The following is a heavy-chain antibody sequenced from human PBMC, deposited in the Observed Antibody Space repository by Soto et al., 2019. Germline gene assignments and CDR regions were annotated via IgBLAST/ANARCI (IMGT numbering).Heavy chain of an antibody. CDR2: INPNSGGT. Sequence: QVQLVQSGAEVKKPGASVKVSCKASGYTFTGYYMHWVRQAPGQGLEWMGWINPNSGGTNYAQKLQGWVTMTRETSISTAYMELSRLRSDDTAVYYCAREMYCSSTSCYTGYYYYYGMDVWGQGTTVTVSS. J-gene: IGHJ6*02. D-gene: IGHD2-2*02. CDR1: GYTFTGYY. V-gene: IGHV1-2*04. CDR3: AREMYCSSTSCYTGYYYYYGMDV.